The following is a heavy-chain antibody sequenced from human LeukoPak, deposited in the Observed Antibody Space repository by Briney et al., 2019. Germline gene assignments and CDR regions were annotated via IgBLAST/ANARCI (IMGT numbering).Heavy chain of an antibody. Sequence: GRSLRLSCAASGFAFSSYGMHWVRQAPGKGLEWVAVISYDGSNKYYADSVKGRFTISRDNSKNTLYLQMNSLRAEDTAVYYCTRDSYGTSTLESWGQGTLVTVSS. CDR3: TRDSYGTSTLES. CDR1: GFAFSSYG. D-gene: IGHD5-18*01. V-gene: IGHV3-30*03. CDR2: ISYDGSNK. J-gene: IGHJ4*02.